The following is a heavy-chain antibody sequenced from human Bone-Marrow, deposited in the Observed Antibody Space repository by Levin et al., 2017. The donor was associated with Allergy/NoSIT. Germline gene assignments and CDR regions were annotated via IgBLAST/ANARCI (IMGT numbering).Heavy chain of an antibody. J-gene: IGHJ3*01. Sequence: GESLKISCATSGFNFRDSAMSWVRQVPGKGLEWVSTIRTKDATTYYADSVKGRFTISRDNSKATLHLQMNSLTAADTALYYCARHIVIIAAAIRKGAFDVWGQGKMVAVSS. CDR2: IRTKDATT. D-gene: IGHD2/OR15-2a*01. V-gene: IGHV3-23*01. CDR3: ARHIVIIAAAIRKGAFDV. CDR1: GFNFRDSA.